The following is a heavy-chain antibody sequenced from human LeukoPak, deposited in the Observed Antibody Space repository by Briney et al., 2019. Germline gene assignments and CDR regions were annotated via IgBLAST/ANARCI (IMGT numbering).Heavy chain of an antibody. CDR3: ARDAFSGYEAFDI. CDR2: IYYSGST. Sequence: SETLSLTCTVSGGSISSYYWSWIRQPPGKGLEWIGYIYYSGSTNYNPSLKSRVTISVDTSKNQFSLKLSSVTAADTAVYYCARDAFSGYEAFDIWGQGTMVTVSP. J-gene: IGHJ3*02. V-gene: IGHV4-59*01. CDR1: GGSISSYY. D-gene: IGHD3-22*01.